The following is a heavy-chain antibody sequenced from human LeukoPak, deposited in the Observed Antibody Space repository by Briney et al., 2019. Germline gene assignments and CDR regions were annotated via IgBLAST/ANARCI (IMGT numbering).Heavy chain of an antibody. D-gene: IGHD3-22*01. CDR3: TRDYYHDSSSTYYYFDY. J-gene: IGHJ4*02. V-gene: IGHV1-18*01. CDR1: GYTFTFFG. CDR2: ISTHNGNT. Sequence: GASVKVSCKTSGYTFTFFGITWVRQAPGQGLEWLGWISTHNGNTNSAQKFQGRVTMTTDTSTSTAYMELRGLRSDDTAVYFCTRDYYHDSSSTYYYFDYWGRGTLVTVSA.